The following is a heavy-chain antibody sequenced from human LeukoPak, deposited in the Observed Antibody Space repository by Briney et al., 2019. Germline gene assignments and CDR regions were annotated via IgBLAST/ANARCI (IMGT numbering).Heavy chain of an antibody. V-gene: IGHV1-2*02. CDR3: AQLGYCSSTSCYTGHYYYMDV. CDR2: INPNSGGT. J-gene: IGHJ6*03. CDR1: GYTFTGYY. Sequence: ASVKVSFKASGYTFTGYYMHWVRQAPGQGLEWMGWINPNSGGTNYAQKFQGRFTMTRDTSISTAYMELSRLRSDDTAVYYCAQLGYCSSTSCYTGHYYYMDVWGKGTTVTVSS. D-gene: IGHD2-2*02.